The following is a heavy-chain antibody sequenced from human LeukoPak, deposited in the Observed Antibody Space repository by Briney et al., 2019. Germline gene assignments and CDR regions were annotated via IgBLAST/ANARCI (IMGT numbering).Heavy chain of an antibody. Sequence: WETLSLTCTVSGGSISSYYWSWIRQPPGKGLEWIGYIYYSGSTNYNPSLKSRVTISVDTSKNQFSLKLSSVTAADTAVYYCASLRDTMVRGVFDYWGQGTLVTVSS. V-gene: IGHV4-59*01. D-gene: IGHD3-10*01. CDR2: IYYSGST. J-gene: IGHJ4*02. CDR3: ASLRDTMVRGVFDY. CDR1: GGSISSYY.